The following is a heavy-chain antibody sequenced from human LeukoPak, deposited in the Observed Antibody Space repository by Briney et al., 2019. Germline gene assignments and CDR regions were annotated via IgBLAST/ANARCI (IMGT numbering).Heavy chain of an antibody. Sequence: PGGSLRLSCAASGFTFSSYEMNWVRQAPGKGLEWVSSISSSSSYIYYADSVKGRFTISRDNAKNSLYLQMNSLRAEDTAVYYCARDAYGDYGSDYWGQGTLVTVSS. J-gene: IGHJ4*02. CDR1: GFTFSSYE. CDR2: ISSSSSYI. D-gene: IGHD4-17*01. CDR3: ARDAYGDYGSDY. V-gene: IGHV3-21*01.